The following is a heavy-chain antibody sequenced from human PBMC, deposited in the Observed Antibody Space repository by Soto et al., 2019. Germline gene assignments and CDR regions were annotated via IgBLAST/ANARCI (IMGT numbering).Heavy chain of an antibody. J-gene: IGHJ4*02. CDR1: GGSISSSNW. Sequence: SETLSLTCAVSGGSISSSNWWSWVRQPPGKGLEWIGEIYHSGSTNYNPSLKSRVTISVDKSKNQFSLKLSSVTAADTAVYYCARGGSLEWLFYFDYWGQGTLVTVSS. V-gene: IGHV4-4*02. CDR3: ARGGSLEWLFYFDY. CDR2: IYHSGST. D-gene: IGHD3-3*01.